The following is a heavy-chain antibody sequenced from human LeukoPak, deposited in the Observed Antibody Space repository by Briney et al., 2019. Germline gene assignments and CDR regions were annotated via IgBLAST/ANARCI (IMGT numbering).Heavy chain of an antibody. CDR3: ARDYIAASGANFDY. J-gene: IGHJ4*02. CDR2: ISGYSGNT. Sequence: ASVKVSCMTSGYTFISYGISWVRQAPGQGLEWMGWISGYSGNTDYPQKLRGRVTMTTDTSTSTAYMELRSLRSDDTAVYYCARDYIAASGANFDYWGQGTLVTVSS. D-gene: IGHD6-13*01. CDR1: GYTFISYG. V-gene: IGHV1-18*01.